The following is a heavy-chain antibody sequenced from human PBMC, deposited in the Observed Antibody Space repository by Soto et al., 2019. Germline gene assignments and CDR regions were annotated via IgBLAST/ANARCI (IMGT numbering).Heavy chain of an antibody. CDR3: AKHRGGGTVGWFDP. CDR2: ISGSGGST. Sequence: EVQLLESGGGLVQPGGSLRLSCAASGFTFSSYAMSWVRQAPGKGLEWVSTISGSGGSTYYTDSVKGRFTISRDNSKNTLYLQMSSLRAEDTAVYYCAKHRGGGTVGWFDPWGQGPLVTVSS. J-gene: IGHJ5*02. D-gene: IGHD3-10*01. CDR1: GFTFSSYA. V-gene: IGHV3-23*01.